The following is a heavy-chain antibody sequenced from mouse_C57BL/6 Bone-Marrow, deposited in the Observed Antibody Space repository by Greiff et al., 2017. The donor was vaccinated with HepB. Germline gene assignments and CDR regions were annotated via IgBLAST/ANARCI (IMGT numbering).Heavy chain of an antibody. CDR3: ARQGYYGSSYGFAY. Sequence: VQLKQSGPELVKPGASVKISCKASGYTFTDYYMNWVKQSHGKSLEWIGDINPNNGGTSYNQKFKGKATLTVDKSSSTAYMELRSLTSEDSAVYYCARQGYYGSSYGFAYWGQGTLVTVSA. CDR2: INPNNGGT. V-gene: IGHV1-26*01. D-gene: IGHD1-1*01. CDR1: GYTFTDYY. J-gene: IGHJ3*01.